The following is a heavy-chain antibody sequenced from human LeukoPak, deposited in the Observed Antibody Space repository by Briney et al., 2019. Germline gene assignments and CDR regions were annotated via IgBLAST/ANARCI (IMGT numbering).Heavy chain of an antibody. D-gene: IGHD3-16*01. Sequence: SVKVSCKASGYTFTRYYMHWVRQAPGQGLEWMGGIIPIFGTANYAQKFQGRVTITADESTSTAYMELSSLRSEDTAVYYCASGGVGGALDYWGQGTLVTVSS. CDR1: GYTFTRYY. J-gene: IGHJ4*02. V-gene: IGHV1-69*13. CDR3: ASGGVGGALDY. CDR2: IIPIFGTA.